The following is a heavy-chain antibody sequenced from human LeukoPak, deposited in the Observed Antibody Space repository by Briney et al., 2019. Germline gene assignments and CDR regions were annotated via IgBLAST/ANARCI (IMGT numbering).Heavy chain of an antibody. CDR1: GFIFSSYA. J-gene: IGHJ4*02. D-gene: IGHD3-10*01. CDR2: ISSNGGST. CDR3: VKDSAMVRGVIIPYYFDY. V-gene: IGHV3-64D*06. Sequence: GGSLRLSCSASGFIFSSYAMHWVRQAPGKGLEYVSAISSNGGSTYYADSVKGRFTISRDNSKNTLYLQMSSLRAEDTAVYYCVKDSAMVRGVIIPYYFDYWGQGTLVTVSS.